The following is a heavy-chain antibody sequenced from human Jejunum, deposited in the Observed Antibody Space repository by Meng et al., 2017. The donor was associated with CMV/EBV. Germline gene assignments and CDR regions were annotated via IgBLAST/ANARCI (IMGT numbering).Heavy chain of an antibody. Sequence: LSCADPGFSFIKYWMSWVRQAPGKGLEWVGRIKANTDGGTTDYAAPVKGRFTISRDDSKNTVYLQMNSLETEDAAVYYCATGPGDFSMWGHGTLVTVSS. CDR2: IKANTDGGTT. CDR1: GFSFIKYW. CDR3: ATGPGDFSM. D-gene: IGHD7-27*01. V-gene: IGHV3-15*01. J-gene: IGHJ4*01.